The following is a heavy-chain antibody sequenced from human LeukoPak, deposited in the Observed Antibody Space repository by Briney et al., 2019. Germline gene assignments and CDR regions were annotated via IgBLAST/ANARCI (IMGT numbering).Heavy chain of an antibody. J-gene: IGHJ4*02. CDR1: GFTFSDNY. CDR2: ISSSGSTI. V-gene: IGHV3-11*01. CDR3: ATPRSVVDY. Sequence: GRSLRLSCAASGFTFSDNYMSWIRQAPGKGRESVSYISSSGSTIYYPDFVKAPFPIPTDNTKPSLYLQMHSLTPEDTAVYYCATPRSVVDYWGQGTLLTAPS.